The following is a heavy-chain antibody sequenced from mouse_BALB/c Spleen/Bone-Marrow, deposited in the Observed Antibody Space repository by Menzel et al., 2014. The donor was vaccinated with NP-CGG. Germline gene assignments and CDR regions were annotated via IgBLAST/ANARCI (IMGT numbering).Heavy chain of an antibody. J-gene: IGHJ3*01. CDR3: ARNSCGSCQFAY. V-gene: IGHV14-3*02. CDR2: IDPANGNT. D-gene: IGHD1-1*01. Sequence: VQLQQSGAELVKPGASVKLSCTASGFNIKDTYMHWVKQRPEQGLEWIGGIDPANGNTKYDPKFQGKATIIADTSSNTAYLPPSSLTSEDSAVYYGARNSCGSCQFAYWGQATLVTV. CDR1: GFNIKDTY.